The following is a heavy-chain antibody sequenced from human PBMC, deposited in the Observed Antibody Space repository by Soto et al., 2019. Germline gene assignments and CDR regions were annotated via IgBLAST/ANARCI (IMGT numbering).Heavy chain of an antibody. Sequence: GESLKISCKVSGYSFTSYCIGWVRQMSVKGLDWLGIIYPGDSDTRYNPSFQGKVNISADKSISTAYLQWSSLKASDTAMYYCARAPVTLFRGYYCYFMDVWGKGTTVTVSS. CDR3: ARAPVTLFRGYYCYFMDV. V-gene: IGHV5-51*01. J-gene: IGHJ6*03. CDR2: IYPGDSDT. D-gene: IGHD4-17*01. CDR1: GYSFTSYC.